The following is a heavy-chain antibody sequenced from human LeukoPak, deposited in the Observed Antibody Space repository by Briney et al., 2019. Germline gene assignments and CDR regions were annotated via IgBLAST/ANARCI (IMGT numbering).Heavy chain of an antibody. CDR2: ISYDGSNK. D-gene: IGHD3-3*01. V-gene: IGHV3-30*18. CDR1: GFTFSSYG. Sequence: GGSLRLSCAASGFTFSSYGMHWVRQAPGKGLEWVAVISYDGSNKYYADSVKGRFTISRDNSKNTLYLQMNSLRAEDTAVYYCAKDERITFWSGYYFDYWGQGTLVTVSS. J-gene: IGHJ4*02. CDR3: AKDERITFWSGYYFDY.